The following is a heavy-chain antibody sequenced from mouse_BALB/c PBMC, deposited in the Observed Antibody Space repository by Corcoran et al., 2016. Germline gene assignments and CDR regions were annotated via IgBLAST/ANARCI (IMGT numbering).Heavy chain of an antibody. Sequence: QIQLVQSGPELKKPGETVKISCKASGYTFTNYGMNWVEQAPGKGLKWMGWINTYTGEPTYADDVKGRFAFSLETPASTAYLQINNLKNEDTATYFCARPLYYYGSSYGYWGQGTTLTVSS. J-gene: IGHJ2*01. CDR3: ARPLYYYGSSYGY. CDR1: GYTFTNYG. V-gene: IGHV9-3-1*01. CDR2: INTYTGEP. D-gene: IGHD1-1*01.